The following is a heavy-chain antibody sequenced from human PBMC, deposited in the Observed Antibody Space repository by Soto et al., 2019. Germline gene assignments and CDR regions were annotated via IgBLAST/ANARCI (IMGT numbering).Heavy chain of an antibody. D-gene: IGHD6-13*01. CDR3: ARVPQQLGPFGYYFGY. CDR2: IIPIFGTA. Sequence: QVQLVQSGAEVKKPGSSVKVSCKASGGTFSSYAISWVRQAPGQGLEWMGGIIPIFGTANYAQKFQGRVTITAGESTSTAYMELSSLRSEGTAVYYCARVPQQLGPFGYYFGYWGQGGLVTVS. CDR1: GGTFSSYA. V-gene: IGHV1-69*12. J-gene: IGHJ4*02.